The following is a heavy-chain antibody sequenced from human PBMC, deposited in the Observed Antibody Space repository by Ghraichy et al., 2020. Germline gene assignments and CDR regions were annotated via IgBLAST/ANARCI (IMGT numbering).Heavy chain of an antibody. Sequence: GSLRLSCTVSGGSISSYYWSWIRQPPGKGLEWIGYIYYSGSTNYNPSLKSRVTISVDTSKNQFSLKLSSVTAADTAVYYCAREGISDGVDYWGQGTLVTVSS. V-gene: IGHV4-59*01. CDR1: GGSISSYY. D-gene: IGHD6-13*01. J-gene: IGHJ4*02. CDR3: AREGISDGVDY. CDR2: IYYSGST.